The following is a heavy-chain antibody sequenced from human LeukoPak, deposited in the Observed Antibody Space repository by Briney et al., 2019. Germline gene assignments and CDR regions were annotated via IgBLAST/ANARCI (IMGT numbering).Heavy chain of an antibody. V-gene: IGHV3-30*02. J-gene: IGHJ5*02. Sequence: PGGSLRLSCAASGFIFSSYGMHWVRQAPGKGLEWVAFIRYDGSKKYYADSVKGRFTISRDNSKNTLYLQMSSLRAEDTAVYYCARDVGTWGQGTLVTVSS. CDR3: ARDVGT. D-gene: IGHD7-27*01. CDR1: GFIFSSYG. CDR2: IRYDGSKK.